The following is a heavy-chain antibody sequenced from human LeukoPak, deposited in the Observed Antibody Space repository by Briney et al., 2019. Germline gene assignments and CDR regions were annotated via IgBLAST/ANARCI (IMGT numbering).Heavy chain of an antibody. CDR2: ISSSGSTI. CDR3: ARVRSGSYYVFDS. Sequence: GGSLRLSCAASGFTFSSYEMNWVRQAPGKGLEWVSHISSSGSTIYYADSVKGRFTISRDNAKNSLSLQMNSLRAEDTAVYYCARVRSGSYYVFDSWGQGTLVTVSS. V-gene: IGHV3-48*03. CDR1: GFTFSSYE. J-gene: IGHJ4*02. D-gene: IGHD1-26*01.